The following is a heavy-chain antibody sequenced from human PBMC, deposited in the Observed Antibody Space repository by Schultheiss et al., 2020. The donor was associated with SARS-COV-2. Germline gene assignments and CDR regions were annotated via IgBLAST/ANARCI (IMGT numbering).Heavy chain of an antibody. CDR3: ASGTSPLFYDYYGMDV. J-gene: IGHJ6*02. Sequence: SQTLSLTCTVSGGSISSYYWSWIRQPPGKGLEWIGEINHSGSTNYNPSLKSRVTISVDTSKNQFSLKLSSVTAADTAVYYCASGTSPLFYDYYGMDVWGQGTTVTVSS. CDR2: INHSGST. CDR1: GGSISSYY. D-gene: IGHD2-2*01. V-gene: IGHV4-59*01.